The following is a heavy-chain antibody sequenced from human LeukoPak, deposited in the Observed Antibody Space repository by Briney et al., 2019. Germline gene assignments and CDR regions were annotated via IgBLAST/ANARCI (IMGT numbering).Heavy chain of an antibody. V-gene: IGHV1-8*01. CDR1: GYTFTSYD. Sequence: GASVKVSCKASGYTFTSYDINWVRQATGQGLEWMGWVNPNSGNTGYAQKFQGRVTMTRNTSISTAYMELSSLRSEDTAVYYCARARVYSSSWPTYYWGQGTLVTVSS. CDR2: VNPNSGNT. CDR3: ARARVYSSSWPTYY. J-gene: IGHJ4*02. D-gene: IGHD6-13*01.